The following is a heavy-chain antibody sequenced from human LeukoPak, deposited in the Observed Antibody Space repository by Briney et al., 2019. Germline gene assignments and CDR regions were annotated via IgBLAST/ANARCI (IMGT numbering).Heavy chain of an antibody. J-gene: IGHJ4*02. CDR2: INHSGST. V-gene: IGHV4-34*01. CDR3: GRHTTYYYGSGSSRPFDY. CDR1: GGSFSGYY. D-gene: IGHD3-10*01. Sequence: SETLSLTCAVYGGSFSGYYWSWIRQPPGKGLEWIGEINHSGSTNYNPSLKSRVTISVDTSKNQFSLKLSSVTAADTAVYYCGRHTTYYYGSGSSRPFDYWGQGTLVTVSS.